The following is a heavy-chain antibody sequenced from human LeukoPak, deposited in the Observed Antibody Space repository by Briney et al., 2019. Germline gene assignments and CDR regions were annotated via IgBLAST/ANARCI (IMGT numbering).Heavy chain of an antibody. CDR1: GFTFSYYY. CDR2: ISTSGRTI. V-gene: IGHV3-11*01. CDR3: ARDSGGATQYWDY. J-gene: IGHJ4*02. Sequence: GGSLRLSCAASGFTFSYYYMSGVRQAPGKGLEWISYISTSGRTIHYADSVKGRFTISRDNAKNSLYLQMNSLRAEDTAVYYCARDSGGATQYWDYWGQGALVTVSS. D-gene: IGHD2-8*02.